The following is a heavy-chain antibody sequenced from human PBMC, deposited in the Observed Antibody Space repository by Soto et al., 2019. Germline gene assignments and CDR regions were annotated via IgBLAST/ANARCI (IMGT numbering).Heavy chain of an antibody. CDR2: IIPILGIA. CDR1: GGTFSSYT. V-gene: IGHV1-69*02. Sequence: ASVKGSCKASGGTFSSYTISWLRQAPGQGLEWMGRIIPILGIANYAQKFQGRVTITADKSTSTAYMELSSLRSEDTAVYYCARIPQYYDFWSGNLGAFDIWGQGTMVTVSS. CDR3: ARIPQYYDFWSGNLGAFDI. D-gene: IGHD3-3*01. J-gene: IGHJ3*02.